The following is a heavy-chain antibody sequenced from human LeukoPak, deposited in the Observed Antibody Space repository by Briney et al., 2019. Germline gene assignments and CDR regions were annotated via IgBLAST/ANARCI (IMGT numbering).Heavy chain of an antibody. CDR1: GFTFSSYE. CDR2: ISNYGSAI. V-gene: IGHV3-48*03. D-gene: IGHD1-26*01. J-gene: IGHJ6*03. CDR3: ARVGAPGYHYYYMDV. Sequence: GGSLRLSCAASGFTFSSYEMNWVRQAPGKGLEWVSYISNYGSAIYYADTVKGRFTISRDNAKNSLYLQMNSLRAEDTAVYYCARVGAPGYHYYYMDVWGKGTTVSVSS.